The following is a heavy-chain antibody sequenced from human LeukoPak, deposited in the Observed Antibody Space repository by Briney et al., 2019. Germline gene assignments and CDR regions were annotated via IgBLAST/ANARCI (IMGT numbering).Heavy chain of an antibody. CDR2: IYSGGTT. J-gene: IGHJ4*02. CDR3: ARRAGGYSHPYDY. D-gene: IGHD4-23*01. Sequence: GGSLRLSCAASGVTFNNAWMGWVRQAPGKGPEWVSLIYSGGTTYYADSVKGRFTISRDNSKNTLYLQMNSLRAEDTAVYYCARRAGGYSHPYDYWGQGILVTVSS. CDR1: GVTFNNAW. V-gene: IGHV3-53*01.